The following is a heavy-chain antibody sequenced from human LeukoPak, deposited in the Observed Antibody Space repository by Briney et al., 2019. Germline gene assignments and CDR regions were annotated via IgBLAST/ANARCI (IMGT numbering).Heavy chain of an antibody. V-gene: IGHV1-46*01. J-gene: IGHJ6*02. CDR3: TRADFGGKSDYYFHGLDV. D-gene: IGHD4-23*01. CDR2: INPGGGST. Sequence: ASVKVSCKAAGYIFTNYYLHWVRQAPGQGLEWTGIINPGGGSTSYAQKFQGRVTMTRDTSTSTVYMELSSLRSEDTAVYYCTRADFGGKSDYYFHGLDVWGQGTTVTVSS. CDR1: GYIFTNYY.